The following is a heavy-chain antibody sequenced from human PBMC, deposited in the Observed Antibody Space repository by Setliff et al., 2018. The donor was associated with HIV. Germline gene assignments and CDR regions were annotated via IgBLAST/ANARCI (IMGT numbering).Heavy chain of an antibody. Sequence: SCAASGFTFSSYSMNWVRQAPGKGLEWVSYISSSSSTIYYADSVKGRFTISRDNAKNSLYLQMNSLRAEDTAVYYCAGNGVTGYYYYYMDVWGKGTTVTVSS. V-gene: IGHV3-48*01. CDR1: GFTFSSYS. D-gene: IGHD2-21*02. CDR2: ISSSSSTI. J-gene: IGHJ6*03. CDR3: AGNGVTGYYYYYMDV.